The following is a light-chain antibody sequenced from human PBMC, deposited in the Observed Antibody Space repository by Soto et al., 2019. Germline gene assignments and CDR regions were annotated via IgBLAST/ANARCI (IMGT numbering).Light chain of an antibody. V-gene: IGKV3-11*01. CDR3: QQRINWPLT. CDR2: DAS. J-gene: IGKJ4*01. Sequence: EIVLTQSPATLSLSPGDRATLSCRASQSLTNNLVWYQQKAGQAPRLLIYDASNRAAGIPARFSGSGSGTDFTLTISSREPEDFAVYYCQQRINWPLTFGGGTKVEIK. CDR1: QSLTNN.